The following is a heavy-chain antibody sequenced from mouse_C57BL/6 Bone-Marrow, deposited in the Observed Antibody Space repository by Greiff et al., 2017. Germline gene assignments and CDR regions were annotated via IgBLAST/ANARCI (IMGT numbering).Heavy chain of an antibody. CDR2: IYPGSGNT. J-gene: IGHJ3*01. CDR3: ASNYYSNLLFAY. CDR1: GYSFTSYY. Sequence: VKLMESGPELVKPGASVKISCKASGYSFTSYYIHWVKQRPGQGLEWIGWIYPGSGNTKYNEKFKGKATLTADTSSSTAYMQLSSLTSEDSAVYYCASNYYSNLLFAYWGQGTLVTVSA. V-gene: IGHV1-66*01. D-gene: IGHD2-5*01.